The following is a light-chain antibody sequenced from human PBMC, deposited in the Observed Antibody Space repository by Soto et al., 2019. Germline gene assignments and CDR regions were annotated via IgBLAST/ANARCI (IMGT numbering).Light chain of an antibody. V-gene: IGLV2-11*01. J-gene: IGLJ3*02. CDR1: NSDVGAYNY. Sequence: QSALTQPRSVSGSPGQSVTISCTGTNSDVGAYNYVSWYQHHPGKAPKLVIYDVTKRPSGVPDRFAGSKSGNTASLTISGLQAEDEADYYCCSYAGSSLWVFGGGTKVTVL. CDR2: DVT. CDR3: CSYAGSSLWV.